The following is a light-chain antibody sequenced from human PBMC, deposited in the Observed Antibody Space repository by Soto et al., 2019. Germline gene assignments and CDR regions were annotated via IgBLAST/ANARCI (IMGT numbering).Light chain of an antibody. CDR1: QSVSSY. Sequence: EIVLTQSPATLSVSPGERATLSCRASQSVSSYLAWYQHKPGQXPXXLIYGASKRATGIPDRFSGSGSGTEFTLTISRLEPEDFAVDYCQHYGSPITFGQGTRLEIK. V-gene: IGKV3-20*01. CDR2: GAS. J-gene: IGKJ5*01. CDR3: QHYGSPIT.